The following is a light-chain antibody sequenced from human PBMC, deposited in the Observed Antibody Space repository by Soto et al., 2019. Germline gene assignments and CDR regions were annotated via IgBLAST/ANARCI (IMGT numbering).Light chain of an antibody. V-gene: IGKV3-20*01. Sequence: VLPQTQATLSLSPGERATLSCRASQSVRSERLAWYQQKRGQAPTLLILDASSRASGTPERFSGSGSGTDFTLTISRLEPEDFAVYYCQECDGAPPITFGLGTRLEI. CDR1: QSVRSER. CDR2: DAS. CDR3: QECDGAPPIT. J-gene: IGKJ5*01.